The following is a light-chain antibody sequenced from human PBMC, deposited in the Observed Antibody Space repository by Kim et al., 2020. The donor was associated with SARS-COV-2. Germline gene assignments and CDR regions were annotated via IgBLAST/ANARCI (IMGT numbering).Light chain of an antibody. CDR2: LAS. CDR3: QHYSRFPYT. V-gene: IGKV1-5*03. Sequence: SAAVGDRVTIPCRASESIGTWLAWFQQKPRRAPRLLIYLASTLENGVPSSFSGTGSGTEFSLSIASLQPDDFATYYCQHYSRFPYTFGQRTKLEI. CDR1: ESIGTW. J-gene: IGKJ2*01.